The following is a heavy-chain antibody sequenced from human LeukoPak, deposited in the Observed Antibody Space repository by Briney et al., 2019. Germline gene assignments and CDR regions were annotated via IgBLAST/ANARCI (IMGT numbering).Heavy chain of an antibody. D-gene: IGHD5-18*01. J-gene: IGHJ4*02. CDR1: GGSIRSYY. V-gene: IGHV4-59*12. CDR3: ARISGYSYGLD. Sequence: PSETLSLTCTVSGGSIRSYYWSWIRQPPGKGLEWIGYIYYSGNTKYNPSLKSRVTISVDTSKNQFSLKLSSVTAADTAVYYCARISGYSYGLDWGQGTLVTVSS. CDR2: IYYSGNT.